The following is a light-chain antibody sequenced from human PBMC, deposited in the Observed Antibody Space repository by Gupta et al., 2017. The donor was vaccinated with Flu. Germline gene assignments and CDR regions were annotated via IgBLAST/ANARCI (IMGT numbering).Light chain of an antibody. J-gene: IGKJ5*01. CDR1: QSVLYSSNNKNY. V-gene: IGKV4-1*01. CDR3: HQDDSTPFT. CDR2: WAS. Sequence: DIVMTQSPDSLAVSLGERATINCKSSQSVLYSSNNKNYLAWYQQKPGQPPKLLIYWASTRESGVPDRFSGSGSGTXFTLTIXSLQAEDVAVYYCHQDDSTPFTFGXGTRLEIK.